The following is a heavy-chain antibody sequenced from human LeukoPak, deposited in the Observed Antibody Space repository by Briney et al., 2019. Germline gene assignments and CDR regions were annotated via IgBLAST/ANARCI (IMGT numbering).Heavy chain of an antibody. CDR1: VFTFSNYL. CDR2: ISGNGVET. Sequence: GGSLRLSCAASVFTFSNYLISWVRQAPGKGLEWVSAISGNGVETYYTDSVKGRFTISRDNSKNTLYLQMNSLRPDDTAVYYCAKDPIYYVSGRFDIWGQGTMVTVSS. J-gene: IGHJ3*02. D-gene: IGHD3-10*01. V-gene: IGHV3-23*01. CDR3: AKDPIYYVSGRFDI.